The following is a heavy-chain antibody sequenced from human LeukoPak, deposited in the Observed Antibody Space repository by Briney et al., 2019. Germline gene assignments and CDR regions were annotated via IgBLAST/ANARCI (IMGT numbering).Heavy chain of an antibody. D-gene: IGHD3-22*01. CDR2: IYYSGST. Sequence: SETLSLTCTVSGGSISSHYWSWIRQPPGKGLEWIGYIYYSGSTNYNPSLKSRVTISVDTSKNQFSLKLSSVTAADTAVYYCARALTTQHYYDSSGYYYEYYFDFWGQGTLVTVSS. V-gene: IGHV4-59*11. CDR1: GGSISSHY. CDR3: ARALTTQHYYDSSGYYYEYYFDF. J-gene: IGHJ4*02.